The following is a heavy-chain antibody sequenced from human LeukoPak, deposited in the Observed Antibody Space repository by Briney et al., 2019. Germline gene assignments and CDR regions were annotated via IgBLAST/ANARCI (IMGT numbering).Heavy chain of an antibody. D-gene: IGHD1-26*01. CDR1: GFTFTDSV. CDR3: AEEVGNTYPTFHY. V-gene: IGHV3-23*01. CDR2: ISGRGGST. Sequence: GGPLRLSCAAPGFTFTDSVTSWVPQAPGKGLGWVSSISGRGGSTYYADSVKGRFTISRDNSKNTLYLQMNSLRVEDTAVYYCAEEVGNTYPTFHYWGEGTLVTVSS. J-gene: IGHJ4*02.